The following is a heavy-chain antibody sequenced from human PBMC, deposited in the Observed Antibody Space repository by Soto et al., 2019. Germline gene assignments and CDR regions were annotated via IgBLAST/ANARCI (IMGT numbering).Heavy chain of an antibody. V-gene: IGHV3-30*03. D-gene: IGHD5-18*01. CDR1: GFTFTSYG. Sequence: QPHLVESGGGVVQPGRSLRLSCAASGFTFTSYGMHWVRQAPGTRLEWGAVISYDGGLQHYADSVKGRFTISRDNSKNMVLLQMNSLRAEDTAVYYCVSDRGYGHASVPYSWGQGTLVSVSS. CDR2: ISYDGGLQ. J-gene: IGHJ4*02. CDR3: VSDRGYGHASVPYS.